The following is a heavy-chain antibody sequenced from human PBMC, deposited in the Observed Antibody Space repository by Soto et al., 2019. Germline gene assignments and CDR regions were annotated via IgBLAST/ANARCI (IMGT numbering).Heavy chain of an antibody. V-gene: IGHV4-31*03. CDR2: IYYSGST. CDR1: GGSISSGGYY. Sequence: QVQLQESGPGLVKPSQTLSLTCTVSGGSISSGGYYWSWIRQHPGKGLEWIGYIYYSGSTYYNPSLKSRVTISVDTSKNQFSLKLSSVTAADTAVYYCARDRTGYSSSWDAYYYYGMDVWGQGTTVTVSS. CDR3: ARDRTGYSSSWDAYYYYGMDV. D-gene: IGHD6-13*01. J-gene: IGHJ6*02.